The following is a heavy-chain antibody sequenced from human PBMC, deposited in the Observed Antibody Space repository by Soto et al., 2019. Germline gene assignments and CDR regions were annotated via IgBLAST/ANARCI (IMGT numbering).Heavy chain of an antibody. CDR2: IGTAGDT. CDR1: GFTFSSYD. J-gene: IGHJ2*01. CDR3: ARGFRSPEVRDWYFDL. Sequence: GGSLRLSCAASGFTFSSYDMHWVRQATGKGLEWVSAIGTAGDTYYPGSVKGRFTISRENAKNSLYLQMNSLRAGDTAVYYCARGFRSPEVRDWYFDLWGRGTLVTVSS. V-gene: IGHV3-13*01.